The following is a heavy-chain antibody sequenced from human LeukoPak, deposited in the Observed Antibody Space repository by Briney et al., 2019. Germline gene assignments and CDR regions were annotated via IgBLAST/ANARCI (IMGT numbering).Heavy chain of an antibody. J-gene: IGHJ5*02. CDR1: GGTFSSYA. CDR3: ARAAQDYYDSKTPQLDP. D-gene: IGHD3-22*01. CDR2: IIPIFGTA. Sequence: GASVKVSCKASGGTFSSYAISWVRQAPGQGLEWMGGIIPIFGTANYAQKFQGRVTITADESTSTAYMELSSLRSEDTAVYYCARAAQDYYDSKTPQLDPWGQGTLVTVSS. V-gene: IGHV1-69*13.